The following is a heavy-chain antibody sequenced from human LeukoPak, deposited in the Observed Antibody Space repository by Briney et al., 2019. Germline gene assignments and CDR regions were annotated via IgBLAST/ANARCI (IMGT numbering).Heavy chain of an antibody. CDR1: GFTFSDYY. V-gene: IGHV3-11*04. CDR2: ISDTGSTI. D-gene: IGHD3-3*01. CDR3: ARDRVGSADFWSGYYTGTFEY. Sequence: PGGSLRLSCAASGFTFSDYYMSWIRQAPRKGLEWVSYISDTGSTIYYADSVKGRFTISRDNAKNSLYLQMNSLRPEDTAVYYCARDRVGSADFWSGYYTGTFEYWGPGTLVTVSS. J-gene: IGHJ4*02.